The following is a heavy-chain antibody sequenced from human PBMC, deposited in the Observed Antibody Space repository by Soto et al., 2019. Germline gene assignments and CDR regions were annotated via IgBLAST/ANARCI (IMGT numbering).Heavy chain of an antibody. J-gene: IGHJ3*02. CDR1: EFTFSSYW. D-gene: IGHD5-18*01. CDR2: IKQDGSEK. CDR3: ARDAYSYGAFDI. Sequence: GGSLRLSCAASEFTFSSYWMSWVRQAPGKGLEWVANIKQDGSEKYYVDSVKGRFTISRDNSKNTLYLQMNSLRAEDTAVYYCARDAYSYGAFDIWGQGTMVTVSS. V-gene: IGHV3-7*01.